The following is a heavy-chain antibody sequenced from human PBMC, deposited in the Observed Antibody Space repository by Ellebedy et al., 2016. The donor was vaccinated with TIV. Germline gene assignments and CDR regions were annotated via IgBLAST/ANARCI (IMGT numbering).Heavy chain of an antibody. V-gene: IGHV4-39*01. J-gene: IGHJ5*02. CDR3: ASGGSRPFDP. CDR2: IYYSGST. D-gene: IGHD3-16*01. CDR1: GGSISSSSYY. Sequence: MPGGSLRLSCTVSGGSISSSSYYWGWIRQPPGKGLEWIGSIYYSGSTYYNPSLKSRVTISVDTSKNQFSLKLSSVTAADTAVYYCASGGSRPFDPWGQGTLVTVSS.